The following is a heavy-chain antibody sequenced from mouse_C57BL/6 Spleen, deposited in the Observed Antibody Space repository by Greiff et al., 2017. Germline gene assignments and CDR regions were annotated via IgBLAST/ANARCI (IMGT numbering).Heavy chain of an antibody. CDR2: IYPGDGDT. V-gene: IGHV1-82*01. CDR1: GYAFSSSW. Sequence: VKLMESGPELVKPGASVKISCKASGYAFSSSWMNWVKQRPGKGLEWIGRIYPGDGDTNYNGKFKGKATLTADKSSSTAYMQLSSLTSEDSAVYFCARDTTVVANYAMDYWGQGTSVTVSS. CDR3: ARDTTVVANYAMDY. J-gene: IGHJ4*01. D-gene: IGHD1-1*01.